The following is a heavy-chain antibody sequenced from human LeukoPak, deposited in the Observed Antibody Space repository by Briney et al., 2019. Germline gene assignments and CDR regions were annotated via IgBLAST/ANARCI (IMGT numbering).Heavy chain of an antibody. CDR1: GFTFSGSW. Sequence: GGSLRLSCAASGFTFSGSWMHWVRQPPGKGLVWVSRIYSDGSRTNYADSVKGRFTISRDNAKNTLYLQMDSLRAEDTAVYYCASGPWELDYWGQGTLFSVSS. CDR3: ASGPWELDY. V-gene: IGHV3-74*01. D-gene: IGHD1-26*01. J-gene: IGHJ4*02. CDR2: IYSDGSRT.